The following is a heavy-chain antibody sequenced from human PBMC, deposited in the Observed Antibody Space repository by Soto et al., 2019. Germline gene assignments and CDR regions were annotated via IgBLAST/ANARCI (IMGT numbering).Heavy chain of an antibody. CDR1: GGTFSSYP. V-gene: IGHV1-69*01. CDR3: ARVGYSTNYGMAV. Sequence: QVQLVQSGAEVKKPGSSVKVSCKASGGTFSSYPISWVRQAPGQGLEWMGGIIPFFGTSNYAQKFQGRVTITADESTSTAYMELRSLRSEDTAVYYCARVGYSTNYGMAVWGQGTTVTVSS. J-gene: IGHJ6*02. CDR2: IIPFFGTS. D-gene: IGHD6-13*01.